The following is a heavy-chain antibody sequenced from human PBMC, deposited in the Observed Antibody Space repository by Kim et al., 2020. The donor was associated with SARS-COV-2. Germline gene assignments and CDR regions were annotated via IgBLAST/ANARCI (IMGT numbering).Heavy chain of an antibody. CDR3: ARERLYSSSWYNWFDP. V-gene: IGHV6-1*01. Sequence: SVNSRTTINPDTSTNQFYLQLNSVTPEDTAVYYCARERLYSSSWYNWFDPWGQGTLVTVSS. J-gene: IGHJ5*02. D-gene: IGHD6-13*01.